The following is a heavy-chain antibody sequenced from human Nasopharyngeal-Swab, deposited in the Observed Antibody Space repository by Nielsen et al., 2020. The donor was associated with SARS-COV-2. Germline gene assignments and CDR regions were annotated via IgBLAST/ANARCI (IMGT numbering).Heavy chain of an antibody. J-gene: IGHJ3*02. V-gene: IGHV3-23*01. CDR3: AKDHDILTGYYKGAGAFDI. CDR1: GFTFSSYA. CDR2: ISGSGGST. D-gene: IGHD3-9*01. Sequence: GGSLTPSCALSGFTFSSYAMSCVRQAPGKGLEWVSAISGSGGSTYYADSVKGRFTISRDNSKNTLYLQMNSLRAEDTAVYYCAKDHDILTGYYKGAGAFDIWGQGTMVTVSS.